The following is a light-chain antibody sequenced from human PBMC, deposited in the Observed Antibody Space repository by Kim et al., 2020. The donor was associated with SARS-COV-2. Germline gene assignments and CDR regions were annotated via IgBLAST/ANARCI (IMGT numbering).Light chain of an antibody. J-gene: IGLJ2*01. Sequence: QSVTISCPGTSRDGDDYKYVSWFQHHPGKAPKLMIYGVSKRPSGVSDRFSGSIDNSSNSASLTISGLRTEDEADYYCQSYNSDNVIFGGGTQLTVL. CDR3: QSYNSDNVI. CDR1: SRDGDDYKY. V-gene: IGLV2-8*01. CDR2: GVS.